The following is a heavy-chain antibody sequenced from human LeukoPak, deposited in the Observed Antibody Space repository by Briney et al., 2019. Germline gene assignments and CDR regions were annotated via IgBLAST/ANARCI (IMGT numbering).Heavy chain of an antibody. V-gene: IGHV4-39*07. CDR1: GGSISSYY. CDR2: IYYSGST. CDR3: ARGPSHYYDSSGRFDY. Sequence: SETLSLTCTVSGGSISSYYWGWIRQPPGKGLELIGSIYYSGSTYYNPSLKSRVTISVDTSKNQFSLKLSSVTAADTAVYYCARGPSHYYDSSGRFDYWGQGTLVTVSS. D-gene: IGHD3-22*01. J-gene: IGHJ4*02.